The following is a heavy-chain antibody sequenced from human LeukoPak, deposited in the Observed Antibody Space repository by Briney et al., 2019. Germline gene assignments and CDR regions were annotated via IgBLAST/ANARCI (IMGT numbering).Heavy chain of an antibody. CDR1: GGSVSSGSYY. V-gene: IGHV4-61*01. CDR2: IYYSGST. J-gene: IGHJ3*02. D-gene: IGHD5-24*01. Sequence: SETLSLTCTVSGGSVSSGSYYWSWIRQPPGKGLEWIGYIYYSGSTNYNPSLKSRVTISVDTSKNQFSLKLSSVTAADTAVYYCARLEMATIRRPTIDDGFDIWGQGTMVTVSS. CDR3: ARLEMATIRRPTIDDGFDI.